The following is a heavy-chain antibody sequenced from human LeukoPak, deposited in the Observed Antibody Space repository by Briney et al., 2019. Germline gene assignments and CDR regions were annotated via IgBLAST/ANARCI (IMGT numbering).Heavy chain of an antibody. D-gene: IGHD4-23*01. J-gene: IGHJ3*02. CDR3: AGDYGGNSLAFDI. CDR1: GGSISSYY. Sequence: PSETLSLTCTVSGGSISSYYWSWIRQPPGKGLEWIGYIYYSGSTNYNPSLKSRVTISVDTSKNQFSLKLSSVTAADTAVYYCAGDYGGNSLAFDIWGQGTMVTVSS. V-gene: IGHV4-59*01. CDR2: IYYSGST.